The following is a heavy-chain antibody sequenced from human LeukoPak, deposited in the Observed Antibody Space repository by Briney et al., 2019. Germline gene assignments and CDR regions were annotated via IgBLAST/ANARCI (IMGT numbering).Heavy chain of an antibody. CDR2: IYHSGST. D-gene: IGHD6-13*01. CDR3: ARAVYSSWYGYIDY. J-gene: IGHJ4*02. Sequence: SETLSLTCAVSGGSISSGGYSWSWIRQPPGKGLVWLEYIYHSGSTYYNPSLKSRVTISVDRSKNQFSLKLSSVTAADTAVYYCARAVYSSWYGYIDYWGQGTLVTVSS. CDR1: GGSISSGGYS. V-gene: IGHV4-30-2*01.